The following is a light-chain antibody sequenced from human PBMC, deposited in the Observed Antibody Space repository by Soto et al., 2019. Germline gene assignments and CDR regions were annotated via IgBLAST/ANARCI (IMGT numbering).Light chain of an antibody. CDR3: CSYAGSYSFV. CDR1: SSDVGAYNY. J-gene: IGLJ1*01. V-gene: IGLV2-11*01. Sequence: QSALTQPRSVSGSPGQSVTISCTGTSSDVGAYNYVSWYQQHPGKAPKFMIYDVNKRPSGVPDRFSGSKSGNTASLIISGLQTEDEADYYCCSYAGSYSFVFGTGATLTVL. CDR2: DVN.